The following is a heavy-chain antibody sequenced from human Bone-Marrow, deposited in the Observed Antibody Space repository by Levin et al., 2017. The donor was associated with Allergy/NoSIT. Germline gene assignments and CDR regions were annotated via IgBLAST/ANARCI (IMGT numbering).Heavy chain of an antibody. D-gene: IGHD5-12*01. CDR2: ISYDGSNK. CDR1: GFTFSSYA. CDR3: ASSRSGYDPSHAFDI. J-gene: IGHJ3*02. Sequence: GGSLRLSCAASGFTFSSYAMHWVRQAPGKGLEWVAVISYDGSNKYYADSVKGRFTISRDNSKNTLYLQMNSLRAEDTAVYYCASSRSGYDPSHAFDIWGQGTMVTVSS. V-gene: IGHV3-30-3*01.